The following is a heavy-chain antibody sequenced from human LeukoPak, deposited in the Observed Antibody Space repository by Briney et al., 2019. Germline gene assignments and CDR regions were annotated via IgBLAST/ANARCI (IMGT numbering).Heavy chain of an antibody. V-gene: IGHV4-34*01. CDR3: AREGRKGGYNFAY. Sequence: SETLSLTCAVYGGSFSGYYWSWIRQPPGKGLEWIGEINHSGSTNYNPSLKSRATISVDTSKNQFSLKLSSVTAADTAVYYCAREGRKGGYNFAYWGQGTLVTVSS. CDR1: GGSFSGYY. D-gene: IGHD5-24*01. J-gene: IGHJ4*02. CDR2: INHSGST.